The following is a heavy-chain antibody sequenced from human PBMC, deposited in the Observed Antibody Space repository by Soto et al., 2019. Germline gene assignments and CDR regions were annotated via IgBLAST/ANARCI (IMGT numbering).Heavy chain of an antibody. CDR3: AKGRDALGGGYYVDNWFDP. CDR1: GFTFDDYA. CDR2: ISWNSGSI. D-gene: IGHD3-3*01. J-gene: IGHJ5*02. V-gene: IGHV3-9*01. Sequence: SLRLSCAASGFTFDDYAMHWVRQAPGKGLEWVSGISWNSGSIGYADSVKGRFTISRDNAKNSLYLQMNSLRAEDTALYYCAKGRDALGGGYYVDNWFDPWGQGTLVTVSS.